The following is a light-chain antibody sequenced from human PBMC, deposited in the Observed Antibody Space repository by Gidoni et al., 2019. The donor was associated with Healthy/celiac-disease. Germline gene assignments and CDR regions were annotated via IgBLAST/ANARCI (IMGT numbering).Light chain of an antibody. CDR1: QSVSSY. Sequence: ELVLTQSPATLSLSPGDRATLSCRASQSVSSYLAWYPQQPGQAPRRLIYDASNRATAIPSRFSGSGSGTDFTLPISSLEPEDFAVYYCPQRSNWPPLTFGQGTKVEIK. CDR3: PQRSNWPPLT. V-gene: IGKV3-11*01. CDR2: DAS. J-gene: IGKJ1*01.